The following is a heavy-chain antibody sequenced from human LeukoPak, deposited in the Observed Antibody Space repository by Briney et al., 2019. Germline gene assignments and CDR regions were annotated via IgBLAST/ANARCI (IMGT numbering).Heavy chain of an antibody. Sequence: GGSLRLSRAASGFTFSSYAMSWVCQAPGKGLEWVSAISGSGGSTYYADSMKGRFTISRDNSKNTLYLQMNSLRAEDTAVYYCAKPQLAVAGGFDYWGQGTLVTVSS. V-gene: IGHV3-23*01. CDR2: ISGSGGST. D-gene: IGHD6-19*01. CDR3: AKPQLAVAGGFDY. CDR1: GFTFSSYA. J-gene: IGHJ4*02.